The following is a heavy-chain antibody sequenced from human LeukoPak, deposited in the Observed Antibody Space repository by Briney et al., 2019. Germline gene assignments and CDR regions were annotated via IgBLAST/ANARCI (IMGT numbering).Heavy chain of an antibody. V-gene: IGHV4-39*02. CDR1: GGSISSSSYS. D-gene: IGHD3-3*01. Sequence: SETLSLTCTVSGGSISSSSYSWGWIRQPPGKGLEWIGSIYYSGSTYYNPSLKSRVTISVDTSKNQFSLKLSSVTAADTAVYYCARDETYYDFWSGYYTGYYGMDVWGQGTMVTVSS. CDR2: IYYSGST. CDR3: ARDETYYDFWSGYYTGYYGMDV. J-gene: IGHJ6*02.